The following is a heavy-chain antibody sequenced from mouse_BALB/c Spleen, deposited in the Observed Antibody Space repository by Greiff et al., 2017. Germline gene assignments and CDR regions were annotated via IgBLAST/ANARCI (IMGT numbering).Heavy chain of an antibody. CDR1: GYTFTSYW. V-gene: IGHV1S81*02. D-gene: IGHD1-1*02. CDR2: INPSNGRT. Sequence: GQLQQSGAELVKPGASVKLSCKASGYTFTSYWMHWVKQRPGQGLEWIGEINPSNGRTNYNEKFKSKATLTVDKSSSTAYMQLSSLTSEDSAVYYCARDGDAMDYWGQGTSVTVSS. CDR3: ARDGDAMDY. J-gene: IGHJ4*01.